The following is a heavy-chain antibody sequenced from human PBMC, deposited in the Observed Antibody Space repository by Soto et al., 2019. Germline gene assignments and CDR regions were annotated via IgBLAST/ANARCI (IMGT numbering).Heavy chain of an antibody. CDR2: ISSSSSYI. V-gene: IGHV3-21*01. CDR1: GFTLSSYS. J-gene: IGHJ1*01. Sequence: EVQLVESGGGLVKPGGSLRLSCAASGFTLSSYSRNWVRQAPGKGLEWVSSISSSSSYIYYADSVKGRFTISRDNAKNSLYLQMNSLRAEDTAVYYCARAARGVSLLLSWGQGTLVTVSS. D-gene: IGHD2-8*01. CDR3: ARAARGVSLLLS.